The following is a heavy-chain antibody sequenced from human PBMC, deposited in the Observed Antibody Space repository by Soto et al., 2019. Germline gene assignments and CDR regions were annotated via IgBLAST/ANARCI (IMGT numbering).Heavy chain of an antibody. CDR3: ARGERWFGELLGGENWFDP. J-gene: IGHJ5*02. CDR2: ISAYNGNT. CDR1: GYTFTSYG. D-gene: IGHD3-10*01. Sequence: QVQLVQSGAEVKKPGASVKVSCKASGYTFTSYGISWVRQAPGQGLEWMGWISAYNGNTNYAQKLQGRVTMTTDTATSTAYMELRSLRSDDTAVYYCARGERWFGELLGGENWFDPWGQGTLVTVSS. V-gene: IGHV1-18*01.